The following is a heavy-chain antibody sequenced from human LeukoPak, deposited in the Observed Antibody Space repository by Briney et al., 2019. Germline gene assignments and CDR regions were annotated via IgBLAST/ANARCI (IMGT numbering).Heavy chain of an antibody. CDR2: ISYDGSNK. V-gene: IGHV3-30-3*01. CDR3: ARDRGYCSSTSCYARYFQH. CDR1: GFTFSSYA. D-gene: IGHD2-2*01. Sequence: GGSLRLSCAASGFTFSSYAMHWVRQAPGKGLEWVAVISYDGSNKYYADSVKGRFTISRDNSKDTLYLQMNSLRAEDTAVYYCARDRGYCSSTSCYARYFQHWGQGTLVTVSS. J-gene: IGHJ1*01.